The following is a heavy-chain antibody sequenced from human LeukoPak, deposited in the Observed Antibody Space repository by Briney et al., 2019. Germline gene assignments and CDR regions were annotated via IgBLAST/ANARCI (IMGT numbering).Heavy chain of an antibody. CDR2: IYYSGST. V-gene: IGHV4-59*01. CDR1: GGSISSYY. CDR3: ARMAYYYYYGMDV. J-gene: IGHJ6*02. Sequence: SETLPLTCTVSGGSISSYYWSWIRQPPGKGLEWIGYIYYSGSTNYNPSLKSRVTISVDTSKNQFSLKLSSVTAADTAVYYCARMAYYYYYGMDVWGQGTTVTVSS. D-gene: IGHD5-24*01.